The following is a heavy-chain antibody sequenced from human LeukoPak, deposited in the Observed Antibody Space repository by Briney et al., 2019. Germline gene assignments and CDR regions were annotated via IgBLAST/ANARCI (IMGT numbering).Heavy chain of an antibody. CDR1: GFTFSSYG. CDR3: AREPPPHAPMVRGVPGWNYGMDV. Sequence: GGSLRLSCAASGFTFSSYGMHWVRQAPGKGLEWVAVISYDGFNKYYADSVKGRFTISRDNSKNTLYLQMNSLRAEDTAVYYCAREPPPHAPMVRGVPGWNYGMDVWGQGTPVTVSS. V-gene: IGHV3-30*03. J-gene: IGHJ6*02. D-gene: IGHD3-10*01. CDR2: ISYDGFNK.